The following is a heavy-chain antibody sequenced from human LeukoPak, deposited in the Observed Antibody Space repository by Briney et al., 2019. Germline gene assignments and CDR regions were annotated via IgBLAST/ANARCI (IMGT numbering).Heavy chain of an antibody. Sequence: SQTLSLTCTVSDGSVSSGDYYWTWIRQHPGKGLKWIGYIHYSGRTYYNPSLNSRLSISVDTSTNQFSLNLSSVTAADTAVYYCARDLTGYDHLDCWGQGTLVTVSS. CDR2: IHYSGRT. J-gene: IGHJ4*02. CDR1: DGSVSSGDYY. V-gene: IGHV4-31*03. CDR3: ARDLTGYDHLDC. D-gene: IGHD5-12*01.